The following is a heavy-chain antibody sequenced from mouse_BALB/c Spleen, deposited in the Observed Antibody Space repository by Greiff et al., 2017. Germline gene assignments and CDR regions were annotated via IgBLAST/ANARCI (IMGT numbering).Heavy chain of an antibody. D-gene: IGHD2-4*01. CDR1: GYTFTSYV. V-gene: IGHV1-14*01. Sequence: EVKLMESGPELVKPGASVKMSCKASGYTFTSYVMHWVKQKPGQGLEWIGYINPYNDGTKYNEKFKGKATLTSDKSSSTAYMELSSLTSEDSAVYYCARGDYYDYDQGFAYWGQGTLVTVSA. J-gene: IGHJ3*01. CDR2: INPYNDGT. CDR3: ARGDYYDYDQGFAY.